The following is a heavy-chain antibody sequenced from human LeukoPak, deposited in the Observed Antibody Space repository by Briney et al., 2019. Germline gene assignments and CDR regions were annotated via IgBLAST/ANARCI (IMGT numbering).Heavy chain of an antibody. Sequence: GESLKISCKGSGYSFTSYWIGWVRQMPGKGLEWMGMIYPGDSDTRYSPSFQGQVTISADKSISTAYLQWSSLKASDTAMYYCARRRYYYDSSGYYYFDYWGQGTLVTVSS. D-gene: IGHD3-22*01. CDR1: GYSFTSYW. J-gene: IGHJ4*02. CDR2: IYPGDSDT. CDR3: ARRRYYYDSSGYYYFDY. V-gene: IGHV5-51*01.